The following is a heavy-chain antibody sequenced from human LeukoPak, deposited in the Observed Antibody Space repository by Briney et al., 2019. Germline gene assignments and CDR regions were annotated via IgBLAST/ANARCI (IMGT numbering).Heavy chain of an antibody. CDR2: IYSGGST. V-gene: IGHV3-53*01. CDR3: AREQSSGWFYP. J-gene: IGHJ5*02. Sequence: PGGSLRLSCAASGFTVSSNYMSWVRQAPGKGLEWVSVIYSGGSTYYADSVKGRFTISRDNSKNTLYLQMNSLRAEDTAVYYCAREQSSGWFYPWGQGTLVTVSS. CDR1: GFTVSSNY.